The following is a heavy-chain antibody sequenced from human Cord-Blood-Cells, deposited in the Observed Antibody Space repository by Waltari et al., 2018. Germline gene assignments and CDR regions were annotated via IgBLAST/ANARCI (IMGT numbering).Heavy chain of an antibody. J-gene: IGHJ6*02. D-gene: IGHD5-12*01. CDR1: GFTFSSYE. CDR2: ISSSGSTI. V-gene: IGHV3-48*03. CDR3: ARERVDIVATSMTYGMDV. Sequence: EVQLVESGGGLVQPGGSLRLSCAASGFTFSSYELNWVRQAPGKGLEWVSYISSSGSTIYYADSVKGRFTISRDNAKNSLYLQMNSLRAEDTAVYYCARERVDIVATSMTYGMDVWGQGTTVTVSS.